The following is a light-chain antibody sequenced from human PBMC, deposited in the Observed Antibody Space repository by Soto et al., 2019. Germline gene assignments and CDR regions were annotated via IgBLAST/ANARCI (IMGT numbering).Light chain of an antibody. CDR1: SSDVGGYNY. CDR2: EVR. V-gene: IGLV2-14*01. Sequence: QSALTQPASVSGSPGKSITISCTGTSSDVGGYNYVSWYQQHPGKAPKLLIFEVRNRPSGVSDRFSGSKSGNTASLTVSGLQAEDEADYYCSSYTSSSTSVFGSGTKLTVL. CDR3: SSYTSSSTSV. J-gene: IGLJ1*01.